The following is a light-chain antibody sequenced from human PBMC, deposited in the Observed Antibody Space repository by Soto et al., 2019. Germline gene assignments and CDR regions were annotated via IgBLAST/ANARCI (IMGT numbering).Light chain of an antibody. CDR1: SSNIGAGYD. V-gene: IGLV1-40*01. CDR3: QSYYSGLDVV. Sequence: QSVLTQPPSVSGAPGQGVAISCTGGSSNIGAGYDVHWYQQLPGTAPKLLIFGNSNRPSGVPDRFSGSKSGASASLAITGLQAEDEADYYCQSYYSGLDVVFGGGTKLTVL. J-gene: IGLJ2*01. CDR2: GNS.